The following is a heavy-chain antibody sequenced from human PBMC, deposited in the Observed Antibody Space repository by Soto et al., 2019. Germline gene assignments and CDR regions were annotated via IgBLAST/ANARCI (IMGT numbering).Heavy chain of an antibody. J-gene: IGHJ6*03. CDR2: ISSSSSYI. CDR3: ARGPGGGDTAMDYYYYYYMDV. Sequence: PGGSLRLSCAASGFTFSSYSMNWVRQAPGKGLEWVSSISSSSSYIYYADSVKGRFTISRDNAKNSLYLQMNSLRAEDTAVYYCARGPGGGDTAMDYYYYYYMDVWGKGTTVTVPS. D-gene: IGHD5-18*01. CDR1: GFTFSSYS. V-gene: IGHV3-21*01.